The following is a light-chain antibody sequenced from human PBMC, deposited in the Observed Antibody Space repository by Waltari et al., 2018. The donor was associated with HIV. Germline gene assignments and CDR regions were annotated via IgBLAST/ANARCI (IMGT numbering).Light chain of an antibody. V-gene: IGLV2-14*03. Sequence: QSALTQPASVSGSPGHSVTISCTGTNGDVGSYNLVSWYQLYPGVAPHLIIYGVNSRSSGVSARFSGTKFGYTASLTIAGLRADDEADYYCNSFTDTDTLVFGGGTRLTVL. CDR3: NSFTDTDTLV. J-gene: IGLJ3*02. CDR1: NGDVGSYNL. CDR2: GVN.